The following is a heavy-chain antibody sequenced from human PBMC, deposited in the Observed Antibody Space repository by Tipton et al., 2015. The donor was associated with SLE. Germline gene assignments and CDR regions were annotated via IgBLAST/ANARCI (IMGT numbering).Heavy chain of an antibody. Sequence: GSLRLSCSASGLSISSYAMSWVRQAPGKGLEWVSGLSRDGENTYYADSVKGRFTVSRDNAKNSLFLQMTSLRAEDTAIYYCARDSQEGIFDYWGQGTLVTVSS. J-gene: IGHJ4*02. CDR3: ARDSQEGIFDY. CDR2: LSRDGENT. CDR1: GLSISSYA. V-gene: IGHV3-23*01.